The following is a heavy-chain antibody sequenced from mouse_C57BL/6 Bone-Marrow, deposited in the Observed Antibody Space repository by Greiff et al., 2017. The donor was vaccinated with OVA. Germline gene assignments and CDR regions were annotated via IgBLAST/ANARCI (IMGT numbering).Heavy chain of an antibody. CDR2: INPSSGYT. V-gene: IGHV1-4*01. CDR1: GYTFTSYT. D-gene: IGHD1-1*01. CDR3: ARSGDYGSSLFDY. J-gene: IGHJ2*01. Sequence: VQLQQSGAELARPGASVKMSCKASGYTFTSYTMHWVKQRPGQGLAWIGYINPSSGYTKYNQKFKDKATLTADKSSSTAYMQLSSLTSEDSAVYYCARSGDYGSSLFDYWGQGTTLTVSS.